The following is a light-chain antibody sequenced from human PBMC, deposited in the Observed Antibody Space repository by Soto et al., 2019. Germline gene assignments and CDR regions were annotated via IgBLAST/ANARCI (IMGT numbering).Light chain of an antibody. CDR2: AAS. CDR3: QQSYSTPKT. V-gene: IGKV1-39*01. J-gene: IGKJ1*01. CDR1: QSISSY. Sequence: DIQMTQSPSSLSASVGDRVTITCRASQSISSYLNRYQQKPGKAPKLLIYAASSLQSGVPSRFSGSGSATDFTLTISSLQPEDFATYYCQQSYSTPKTFGQGTKVEIK.